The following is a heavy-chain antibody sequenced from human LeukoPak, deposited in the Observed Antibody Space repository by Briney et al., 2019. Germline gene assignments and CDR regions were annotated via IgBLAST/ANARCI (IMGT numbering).Heavy chain of an antibody. CDR1: RFRLRHEY. D-gene: IGHD5-12*01. V-gene: IGHV3-15*01. CDR2: IISKGDGGTT. Sequence: SRAASRFRLRHEYLSWLRQDPGARLEGIGRIISKGDGGTTDYAAPVKDRFIISRDDSKGTVYLQLNSLRTDDTAVYYCLAQYYFDYWGRGTLVTVSS. CDR3: LAQYYFDY. J-gene: IGHJ4*02.